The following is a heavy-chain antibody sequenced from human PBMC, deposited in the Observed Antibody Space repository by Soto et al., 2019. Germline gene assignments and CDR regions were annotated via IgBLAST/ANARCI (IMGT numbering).Heavy chain of an antibody. D-gene: IGHD6-19*01. V-gene: IGHV2-5*02. CDR3: AHTLVAGLGYYFDY. J-gene: IGHJ4*02. CDR2: IYWDDDK. CDR1: GCSLTTTRVG. Sequence: SGRTLGNPTQTLTLTCTFSGCSLTTTRVGVGWIRQPPGKALEWLALIYWDDDKRYSPFLKSRLTITKDTSKNQVVLTMTNMDPMDTATYFCAHTLVAGLGYYFDYWGQGTLVTVSS.